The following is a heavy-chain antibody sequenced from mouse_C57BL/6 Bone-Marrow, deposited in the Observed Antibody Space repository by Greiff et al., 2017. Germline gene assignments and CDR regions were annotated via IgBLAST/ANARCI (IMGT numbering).Heavy chain of an antibody. CDR2: IWSGGST. Sequence: VQVVESGPGLVQPSQSLSITCTVSGFSLTSYGVPWVRQSPGKGLEWLGVIWSGGSTDYNAAFISRLSISKDNSKSQVFFKMNSLQADDTAIYYCARTYDYDDEGLFDYWGQGTTLTVSS. D-gene: IGHD2-4*01. CDR3: ARTYDYDDEGLFDY. J-gene: IGHJ2*01. CDR1: GFSLTSYG. V-gene: IGHV2-2*01.